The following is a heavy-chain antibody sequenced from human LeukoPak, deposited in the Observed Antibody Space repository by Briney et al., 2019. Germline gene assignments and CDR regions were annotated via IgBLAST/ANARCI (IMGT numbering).Heavy chain of an antibody. CDR1: GGSFSGYY. D-gene: IGHD6-19*01. CDR2: INHSGST. Sequence: PSETLSLTCAVYGGSFSGYYWSWIRQPPGKGLEWIGEINHSGSTNYNPSLKSRVTTSVDTSKNQFSLKLSSVTAADTAVYYCARGLGIAVAGAFDYWGQGTLVTVSS. J-gene: IGHJ4*02. CDR3: ARGLGIAVAGAFDY. V-gene: IGHV4-34*01.